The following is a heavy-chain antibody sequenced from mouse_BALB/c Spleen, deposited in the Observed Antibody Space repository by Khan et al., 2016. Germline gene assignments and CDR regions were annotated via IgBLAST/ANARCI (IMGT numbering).Heavy chain of an antibody. CDR2: ISYSGST. V-gene: IGHV3-2*02. J-gene: IGHJ1*01. CDR1: GYSITSDYA. Sequence: VQLKESGPGLVKPSQSLSLTCTVTGYSITSDYAWNWIRQFPGNKLEWMGYISYSGSTSYNPSLKSRISITRDTSKNQFFLQLNSVTTEVTATDYCARGGFPWDFDVWGAGTTVTVSS. CDR3: ARGGFPWDFDV.